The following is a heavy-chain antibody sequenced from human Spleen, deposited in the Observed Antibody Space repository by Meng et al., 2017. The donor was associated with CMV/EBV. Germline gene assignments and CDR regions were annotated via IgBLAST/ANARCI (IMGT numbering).Heavy chain of an antibody. V-gene: IGHV4-34*01. CDR2: INHSGST. Sequence: SQTLSLTCAVYGGSFSGYYWTWIRQPPGKGLEWIGEINHSGSTNYNPSLKSRVTILVDTSKNHFSLKLRSVTAADTAVYYCARGGGMDVWGQGTTVTVSS. CDR3: ARGGGMDV. J-gene: IGHJ6*02. CDR1: GGSFSGYY.